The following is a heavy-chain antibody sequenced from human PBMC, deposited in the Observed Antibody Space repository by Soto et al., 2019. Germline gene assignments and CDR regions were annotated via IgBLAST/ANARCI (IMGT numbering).Heavy chain of an antibody. CDR2: IYRTGST. D-gene: IGHD1-7*01. CDR3: ASRDPGTSVDY. Sequence: QVQLQESGPGLVKPSGTLSLTCAVSGGSFTSNNWWTWVRQHPGQGLEWIGEIYRTGSTNYNPSPKSRVTISLDQTENQFSLKVTSLTAADTAVYYCASRDPGTSVDYWGQGTLVTVSS. J-gene: IGHJ4*02. V-gene: IGHV4-4*02. CDR1: GGSFTSNNW.